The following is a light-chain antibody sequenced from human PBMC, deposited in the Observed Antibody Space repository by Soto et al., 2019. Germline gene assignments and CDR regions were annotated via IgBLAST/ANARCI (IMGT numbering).Light chain of an antibody. J-gene: IGLJ2*01. Sequence: QSALTQPDSVSGTPGQSITISCAGASSDIGGYNYVSWYQQHPGNAPSLIIYEVSYRPSGVSDRFSGSKSGNTASLTISGRRQAEEAAYFCCAYTSNNRNWLFGGGTKLTVL. CDR3: CAYTSNNRNWL. CDR2: EVS. V-gene: IGLV2-14*01. CDR1: SSDIGGYNY.